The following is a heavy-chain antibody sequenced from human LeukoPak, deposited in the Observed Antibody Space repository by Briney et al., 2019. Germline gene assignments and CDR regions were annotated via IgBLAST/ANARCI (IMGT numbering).Heavy chain of an antibody. J-gene: IGHJ4*02. CDR1: RFTFSSYG. V-gene: IGHV3-30*02. CDR2: IRYDGSNK. CDR3: ARGQPYNPQYYFDY. D-gene: IGHD1-1*01. Sequence: GGSLRLSCAASRFTFSSYGMHWVRQAPGKGLEWVAFIRYDGSNKYYADSVKGRFTISRDNAKNSLYLQMNSLRAEDTAVYYCARGQPYNPQYYFDYWGQGTLVTVSS.